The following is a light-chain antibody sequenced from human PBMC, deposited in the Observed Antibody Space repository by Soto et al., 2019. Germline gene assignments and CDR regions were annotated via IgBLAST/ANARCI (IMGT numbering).Light chain of an antibody. V-gene: IGKV3-20*01. CDR3: QQTFHSPRT. J-gene: IGKJ2*01. Sequence: EIVLTQSPDTLSLSPGETASLSCWASRSVIGNFLAWYQQRRGQPPRLLIYDSSKRATGIPARFTGSGSGTAFTLTISRVEPGDSAVYYCQQTFHSPRTFGQGTSLEIK. CDR2: DSS. CDR1: RSVIGNF.